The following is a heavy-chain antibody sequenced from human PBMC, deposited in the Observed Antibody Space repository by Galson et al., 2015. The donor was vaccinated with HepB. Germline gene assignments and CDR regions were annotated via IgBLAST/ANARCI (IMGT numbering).Heavy chain of an antibody. CDR1: GFTFSSYS. D-gene: IGHD3-9*01. CDR2: ISSSSSYI. J-gene: IGHJ6*02. CDR3: ARDAEERHPKTYYDILTGYYYYGMDV. Sequence: SLRLSCAASGFTFSSYSMNWVRQAPGKGLEWVSSISSSSSYIYYADSVKGRFTISRDNAKNSLYLQMNSLRAEDTAVYYCARDAEERHPKTYYDILTGYYYYGMDVWGQGTTVTVSS. V-gene: IGHV3-21*01.